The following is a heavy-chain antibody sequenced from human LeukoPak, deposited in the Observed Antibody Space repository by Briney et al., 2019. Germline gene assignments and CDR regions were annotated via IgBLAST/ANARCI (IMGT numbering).Heavy chain of an antibody. Sequence: GGSLRLSCAASGFTFSSYGMHWVRQAPGKGLEWVAVISYDGSNKYYADSVKGRFTISRDNSKNTLYLQMNSLRAEDTAVYYCAKDSVGFIAVAGGIDYWGQGTLVTVSS. D-gene: IGHD6-19*01. J-gene: IGHJ4*02. CDR2: ISYDGSNK. V-gene: IGHV3-30*18. CDR1: GFTFSSYG. CDR3: AKDSVGFIAVAGGIDY.